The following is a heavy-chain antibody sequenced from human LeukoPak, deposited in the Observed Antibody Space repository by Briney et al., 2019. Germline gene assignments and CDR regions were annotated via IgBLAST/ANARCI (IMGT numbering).Heavy chain of an antibody. CDR1: GYTFTSYA. CDR3: ARQSDTKGFDP. CDR2: INTNTGNP. J-gene: IGHJ5*02. Sequence: AASVKVSCKASGYTFTSYAMNWVRQAPGQGLEWMGWINTNTGNPTYAQGFTGRFVFSLNTSVSTAYLQISSLKAEDTAVYYCARQSDTKGFDPWGQGTLVTVSS. D-gene: IGHD2-8*01. V-gene: IGHV7-4-1*02.